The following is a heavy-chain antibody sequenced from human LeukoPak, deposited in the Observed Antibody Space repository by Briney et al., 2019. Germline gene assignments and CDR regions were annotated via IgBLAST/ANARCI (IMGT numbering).Heavy chain of an antibody. J-gene: IGHJ4*02. CDR1: GFPFTSYW. CDR3: ARDQRVLAAAGTYDY. D-gene: IGHD6-13*01. CDR2: IKQDGSEK. Sequence: GGSLRLSCAASGFPFTSYWMSWVRQAPGKGLEWVANIKQDGSEKHYVDSVKGRFTISRDNAKNSLYLQMNSLRAEDTAVYYCARDQRVLAAAGTYDYWGQGTLVTVSS. V-gene: IGHV3-7*01.